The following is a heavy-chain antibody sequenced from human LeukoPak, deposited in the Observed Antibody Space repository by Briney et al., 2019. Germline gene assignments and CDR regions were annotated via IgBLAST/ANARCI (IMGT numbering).Heavy chain of an antibody. CDR1: GGSISNYY. CDR3: ARGPYDYIWGSYRYPPYFDY. D-gene: IGHD3-16*02. CDR2: INHSGST. V-gene: IGHV4-34*01. J-gene: IGHJ4*02. Sequence: SETLSLTCTVSGGSISNYYWSWIRQPPGKGLEWIGEINHSGSTNYNPSLKSRVTISVDTSKNQFSLKLSSVTAADTAVYYCARGPYDYIWGSYRYPPYFDYWGQGTLVTVSS.